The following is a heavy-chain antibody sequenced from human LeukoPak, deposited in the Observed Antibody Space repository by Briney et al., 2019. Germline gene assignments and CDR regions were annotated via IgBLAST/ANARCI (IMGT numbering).Heavy chain of an antibody. V-gene: IGHV3-30-3*02. D-gene: IGHD6-19*01. CDR2: ISYDGSNK. Sequence: GRSLRLSCAASGFTFSSYAMHWVRQAPGKGLEWVAVISYDGSNKYYADSVKGRFTISRDNSKNTLYLQMNSLRAEDTAVYYCANDKRGQWLPHDAFDIWGQGTMVTVSS. J-gene: IGHJ3*02. CDR1: GFTFSSYA. CDR3: ANDKRGQWLPHDAFDI.